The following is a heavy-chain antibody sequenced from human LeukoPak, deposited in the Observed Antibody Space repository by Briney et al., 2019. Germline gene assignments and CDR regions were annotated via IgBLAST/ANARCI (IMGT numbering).Heavy chain of an antibody. J-gene: IGHJ4*02. Sequence: ASVKVSCKASGYTFTSYDINWVRQATGQGLEWMGWMNPNSGNTGYAQKFRGRVTMTRNTSISTAYMELSSLRSEDTAVYYCARRYSYGTVPFDYWGQGTLVTVSS. V-gene: IGHV1-8*01. CDR3: ARRYSYGTVPFDY. CDR1: GYTFTSYD. D-gene: IGHD5-18*01. CDR2: MNPNSGNT.